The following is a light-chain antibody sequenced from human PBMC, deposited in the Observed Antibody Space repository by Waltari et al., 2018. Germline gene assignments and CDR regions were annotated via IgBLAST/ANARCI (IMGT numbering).Light chain of an antibody. Sequence: QSALPQPRPVSGSPGQSVTISCTGTSSDVGGYNSVSWFQQHPGKAPKLMIHDVSKRPSGVPDRFSGSKSGNTASLTISGLQADDETDYYCCSYAGRYTWVFGGGTKLTVL. V-gene: IGLV2-11*01. CDR3: CSYAGRYTWV. CDR1: SSDVGGYNS. J-gene: IGLJ3*02. CDR2: DVS.